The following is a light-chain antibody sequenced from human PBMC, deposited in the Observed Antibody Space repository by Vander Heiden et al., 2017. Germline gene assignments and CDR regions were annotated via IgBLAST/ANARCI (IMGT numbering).Light chain of an antibody. CDR2: EDN. V-gene: IGLV3-10*01. CDR3: YSTDSSGNHRV. CDR1: ALPSKY. J-gene: IGLJ2*01. Sequence: SYQLTQPLPVSVSPPQTARITCSGDALPSKYAYWYQQKSGQAPVLVICEDNKRPSGIPGRFSGSSTGTMATLTISGAQVEDEADYYCYSTDSSGNHRVFGRGTKLTVL.